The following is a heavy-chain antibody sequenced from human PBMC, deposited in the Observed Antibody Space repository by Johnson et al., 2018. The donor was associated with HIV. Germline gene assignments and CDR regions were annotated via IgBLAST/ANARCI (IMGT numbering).Heavy chain of an antibody. V-gene: IGHV3-30*03. CDR2: ISYDGSNK. D-gene: IGHD3-10*01. CDR3: ARRMVQGVIITSGAFDI. Sequence: QVQLVESGGGVVQPGRSLRLSCAASGFTFSSYAMHWVRQAPGKGLEWVAIISYDGSNKYYADSVKGRFTISRDNSKNTLYLQMNSLRAEDTAVYCCARRMVQGVIITSGAFDIWGQGTMVTVSS. J-gene: IGHJ3*02. CDR1: GFTFSSYA.